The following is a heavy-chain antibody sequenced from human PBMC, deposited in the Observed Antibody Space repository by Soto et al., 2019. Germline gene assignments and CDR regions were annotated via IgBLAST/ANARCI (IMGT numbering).Heavy chain of an antibody. D-gene: IGHD1-1*01. V-gene: IGHV3-11*06. J-gene: IGHJ4*02. CDR3: VRSGDNYNLLDY. CDR1: GFTFSDHY. Sequence: GVSLRLSCAASGFTFSDHYMSWIRQAPGKGLEWIGYSSNSGSFTRYADSVKGRFSISRDNAKNSLYLQINSLRGDDTATYFCVRSGDNYNLLDYWGKGTPVTVSS. CDR2: SSNSGSFT.